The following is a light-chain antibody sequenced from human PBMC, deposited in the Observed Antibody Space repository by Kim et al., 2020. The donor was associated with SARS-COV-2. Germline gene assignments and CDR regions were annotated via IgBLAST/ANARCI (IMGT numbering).Light chain of an antibody. Sequence: WSPGERANHSCKASQSVSSSYLAWYQQKPGQAPRLLIYGASSRATGIPDRFSGSGSGTDFTLTISRLEPEEFAVYYCQQYGSSPYSFGQGTKLEI. CDR2: GAS. J-gene: IGKJ2*03. CDR1: QSVSSSY. CDR3: QQYGSSPYS. V-gene: IGKV3-20*01.